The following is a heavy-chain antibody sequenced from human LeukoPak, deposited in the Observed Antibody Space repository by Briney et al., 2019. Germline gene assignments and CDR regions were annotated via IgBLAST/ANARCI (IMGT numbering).Heavy chain of an antibody. Sequence: PSETLSLTCAVYGGSFSGYYWSWIRQPPGKGLEWIGEINHSGSTNYNPSLKSRVTISVDTSKNQFSLKLSSVTAADTAVYYCARVLLTSYCSGGSCYRRGRLEHYFDYWGQGTLVTVSS. D-gene: IGHD2-15*01. V-gene: IGHV4-34*01. CDR2: INHSGST. CDR3: ARVLLTSYCSGGSCYRRGRLEHYFDY. CDR1: GGSFSGYY. J-gene: IGHJ4*02.